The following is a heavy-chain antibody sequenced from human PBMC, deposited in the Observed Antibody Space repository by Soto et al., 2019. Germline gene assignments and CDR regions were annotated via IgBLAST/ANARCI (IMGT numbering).Heavy chain of an antibody. Sequence: GGSLRLSCAASGFTFSSYAMSWVRQAPGKGLEWVSAISGSGGSTYYADSVKGRFTITRDNSKNTLYLQMNSLRAEDTAVYYCAKAEDVDIVATIKAFDIWGQGTMVTVSS. CDR2: ISGSGGST. CDR1: GFTFSSYA. J-gene: IGHJ3*02. D-gene: IGHD5-12*01. V-gene: IGHV3-23*01. CDR3: AKAEDVDIVATIKAFDI.